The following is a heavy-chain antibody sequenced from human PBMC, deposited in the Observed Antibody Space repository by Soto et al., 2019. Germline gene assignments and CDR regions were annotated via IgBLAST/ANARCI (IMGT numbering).Heavy chain of an antibody. V-gene: IGHV1-69*01. Sequence: QVQLVQSGAEVKKPGSSVKVSCKASGGTFSSYAISWVRQAPGQGLEWMGGIIPIFGTANYAQKFQGRVTITADESTRTAYMELSSLRSEDTAVYYCAREIPKDDFWSGYFDYWGQGTLVTVSS. CDR2: IIPIFGTA. D-gene: IGHD3-3*01. CDR1: GGTFSSYA. J-gene: IGHJ4*02. CDR3: AREIPKDDFWSGYFDY.